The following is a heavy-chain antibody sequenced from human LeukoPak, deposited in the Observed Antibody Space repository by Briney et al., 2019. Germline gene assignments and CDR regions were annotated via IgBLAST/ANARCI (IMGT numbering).Heavy chain of an antibody. J-gene: IGHJ4*02. CDR2: IVVGNNNT. CDR1: GFTFTTSP. V-gene: IGHV1-58*02. D-gene: IGHD2-15*01. CDR3: ATDCSGGSCFDY. Sequence: SVKVSCKASGFTFTTSPIQWVRQGRGQRLEWIGWIVVGNNNTNYAQKFQERVTFTRDMSTSTAYMELSSLRSEDTAVYYCATDCSGGSCFDYWGQGTLVTVSS.